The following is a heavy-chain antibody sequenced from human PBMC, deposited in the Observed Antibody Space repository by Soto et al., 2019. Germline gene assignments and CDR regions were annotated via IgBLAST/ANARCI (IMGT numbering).Heavy chain of an antibody. D-gene: IGHD1-26*01. J-gene: IGHJ4*02. Sequence: QVQLVESGGGVVQPGRSLRLSCAASGFTFSSYAMHWVRQAQGKGLEWAAVISYDGSNKYYAESVKGRFAISRDNSQNTLYQQMNSLSAEDTAVYYCARDTVGATSHYFDYWRQGTLVTVYS. CDR3: ARDTVGATSHYFDY. V-gene: IGHV3-30*09. CDR2: ISYDGSNK. CDR1: GFTFSSYA.